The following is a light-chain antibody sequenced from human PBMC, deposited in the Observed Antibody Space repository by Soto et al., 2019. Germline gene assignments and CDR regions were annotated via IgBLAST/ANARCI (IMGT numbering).Light chain of an antibody. CDR1: QSISKW. Sequence: DIQLTQSPSTLSASVGDRVTITCRPNQSISKWLAWYQQKPGKAPKLLIYDASSLESGVPSRFSGSGSGTEFTLTISSLQPDDFATYYCQQYNSYSWTFGQGTKVDIK. CDR2: DAS. V-gene: IGKV1-5*01. J-gene: IGKJ1*01. CDR3: QQYNSYSWT.